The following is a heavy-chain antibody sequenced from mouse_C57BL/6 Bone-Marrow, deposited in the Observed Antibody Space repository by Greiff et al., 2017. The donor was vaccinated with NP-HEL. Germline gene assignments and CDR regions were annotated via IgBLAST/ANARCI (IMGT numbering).Heavy chain of an antibody. J-gene: IGHJ4*01. CDR3: ARESNYDAMDY. CDR2: IRNKANGYTT. D-gene: IGHD2-5*01. CDR1: GFTFTDYY. Sequence: EVKLMESGGGLVQPGGSLSLSCAASGFTFTDYYMSWVRQPPGKALEWLGFIRNKANGYTTEYSAYVKGRFTISRDNSQSILYLQMNALRAEDSATYYCARESNYDAMDYWGQGTSVTVSS. V-gene: IGHV7-3*01.